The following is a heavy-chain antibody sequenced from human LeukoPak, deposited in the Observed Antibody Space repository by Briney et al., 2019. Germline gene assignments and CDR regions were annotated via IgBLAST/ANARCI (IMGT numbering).Heavy chain of an antibody. J-gene: IGHJ4*02. D-gene: IGHD2-21*01. CDR1: GGSINRNY. CDR3: ASGLGIATRPFY. CDR2: VYSRGSI. Sequence: PSETLSLTCTVSGGSINRNYWSWIRQPAGKGLEWMGRVYSRGSITYNPSLESRVTMSVDTSKNEFYLKLTSVTAADTAVYYCASGLGIATRPFYWGQGTLVTVSS. V-gene: IGHV4-4*07.